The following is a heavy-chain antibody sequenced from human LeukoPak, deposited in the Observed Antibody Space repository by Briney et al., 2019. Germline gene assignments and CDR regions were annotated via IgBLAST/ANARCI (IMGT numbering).Heavy chain of an antibody. V-gene: IGHV4-39*01. CDR1: GGSISSSCYY. CDR2: IYYSGST. D-gene: IGHD6-6*01. J-gene: IGHJ4*02. Sequence: ADTLSLTCTVCGGSISSSCYYWGWLRHPPGKRLGCIGSIYYSGSTYYTPALKSRATISVDTSKNQSSLMLSSVTAADTAVYYCARHSASSSGVDYWGQGTLVTVSS. CDR3: ARHSASSSGVDY.